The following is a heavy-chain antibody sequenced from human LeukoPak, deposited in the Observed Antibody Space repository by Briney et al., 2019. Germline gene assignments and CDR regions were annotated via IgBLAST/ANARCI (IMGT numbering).Heavy chain of an antibody. D-gene: IGHD3-22*01. V-gene: IGHV3-30*04. CDR3: ARGWDNNDSSGYLA. J-gene: IGHJ4*02. Sequence: PGRSLRLSCAASGFTFSSNAMHWVRQAPGKGLEWVAATSYDERNKYYGDSVRGRFTISRDNSKNTLYLQMNSLRVEDTAVYYCARGWDNNDSSGYLAWGQGTLVTVSS. CDR2: TSYDERNK. CDR1: GFTFSSNA.